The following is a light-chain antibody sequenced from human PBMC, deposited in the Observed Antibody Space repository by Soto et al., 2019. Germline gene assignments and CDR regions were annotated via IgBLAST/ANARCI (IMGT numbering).Light chain of an antibody. CDR3: TSYITAGTYV. J-gene: IGLJ1*01. V-gene: IGLV2-14*03. Sequence: QSVLTQPASVSGSPGQSITISCTGTSSDVGSYNYVSWYQQHPGKAPKLMIYDVSNRLSGVSDRFSGSKSGNTASLTISWLQAEDEADYYCTSYITAGTYVFGTGTKVTVL. CDR1: SSDVGSYNY. CDR2: DVS.